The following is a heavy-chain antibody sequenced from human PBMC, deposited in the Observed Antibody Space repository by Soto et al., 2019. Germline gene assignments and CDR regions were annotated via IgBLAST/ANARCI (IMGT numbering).Heavy chain of an antibody. CDR2: IKQDGSER. J-gene: IGHJ5*02. V-gene: IGHV3-7*03. D-gene: IGHD3-16*01. CDR3: ERNVWGPDGDWFDP. CDR1: GLTVSSYW. Sequence: ASSLRLSCAASGLTVSSYWMSWVLQAPGKGLEWVANIKQDGSERYYVDSVKGRFTISRDNAKSTQYLHLNSLRVEDTAVYYCERNVWGPDGDWFDPWGQGTQVTVSS.